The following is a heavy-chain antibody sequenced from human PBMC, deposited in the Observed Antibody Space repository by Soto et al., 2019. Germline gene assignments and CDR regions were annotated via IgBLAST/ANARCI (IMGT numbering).Heavy chain of an antibody. D-gene: IGHD3-10*01. CDR3: ARLTGLLWFGDNYYGMDV. CDR1: GGSISSSTYY. CDR2: IYYSGST. V-gene: IGHV4-39*01. J-gene: IGHJ6*02. Sequence: PSETLSLTCTVSGGSISSSTYYWGWIRQPPGKGLEWIGSIYYSGSTYYNPSLKSRVTISVDTSKNQFSLKLSSVTAADTAVYYCARLTGLLWFGDNYYGMDVWGQGTTVTVSS.